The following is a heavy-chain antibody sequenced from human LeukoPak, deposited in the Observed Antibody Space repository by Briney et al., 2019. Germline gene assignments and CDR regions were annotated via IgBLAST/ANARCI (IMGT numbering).Heavy chain of an antibody. CDR2: ISGSGGRT. Sequence: SGGSLRLSCAASGFTFSNYVMGWVRQAPGKGLEWVSTISGSGGRTYYADSVKGRFTVSRDNSKNTLYMQMNSLRAEDTAVYYCAKGLWDYYGSGIMYYTMDVWGQGTTVTVSS. CDR1: GFTFSNYV. D-gene: IGHD3-10*01. CDR3: AKGLWDYYGSGIMYYTMDV. J-gene: IGHJ6*02. V-gene: IGHV3-23*01.